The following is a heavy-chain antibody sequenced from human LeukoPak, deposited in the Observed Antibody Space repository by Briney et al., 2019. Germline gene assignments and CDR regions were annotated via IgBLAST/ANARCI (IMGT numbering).Heavy chain of an antibody. Sequence: SQTLSLTCAISGDSFSSNSAAWNWIRQSPSRGLEWLGRTYYRSKWYNDYAVSVKSRITINPDTSKNQFSLQLNSVTPEDTAVYYCARAGYYDSSGYPRNWFDPWGQGTLVTVSS. D-gene: IGHD3-22*01. V-gene: IGHV6-1*01. CDR2: TYYRSKWYN. CDR3: ARAGYYDSSGYPRNWFDP. J-gene: IGHJ5*02. CDR1: GDSFSSNSAA.